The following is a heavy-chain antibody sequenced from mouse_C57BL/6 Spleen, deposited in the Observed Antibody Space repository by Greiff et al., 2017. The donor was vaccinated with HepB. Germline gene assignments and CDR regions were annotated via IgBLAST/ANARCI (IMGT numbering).Heavy chain of an antibody. J-gene: IGHJ3*01. D-gene: IGHD2-4*01. CDR3: ARDYDYDVLFAY. CDR2: IYPGDGDT. Sequence: VKLMESGPELVKPGASVKISCKASGYAFSSSWMNWVKQRPGKGLEWIGRIYPGDGDTNYNGKFKGKAILTADKSSSTAYMQLSSLTSEDSAVYFCARDYDYDVLFAYWGQGTLVTVSA. V-gene: IGHV1-82*01. CDR1: GYAFSSSW.